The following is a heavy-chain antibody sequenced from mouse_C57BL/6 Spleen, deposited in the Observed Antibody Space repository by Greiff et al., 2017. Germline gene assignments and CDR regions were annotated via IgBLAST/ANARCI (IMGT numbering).Heavy chain of an antibody. Sequence: VQLQQPGAELVMPGASVKLSCKASGYTFPSYWMHWVKQRPGQGLEWIGEIDPSDSYTNYNQKFKGKSTLTVDKSSSTAYMQLSSLTSEDSAVYYCAVYYDYGGFAYWGQGTLVTVSA. V-gene: IGHV1-69*01. CDR3: AVYYDYGGFAY. CDR1: GYTFPSYW. J-gene: IGHJ3*01. D-gene: IGHD2-4*01. CDR2: IDPSDSYT.